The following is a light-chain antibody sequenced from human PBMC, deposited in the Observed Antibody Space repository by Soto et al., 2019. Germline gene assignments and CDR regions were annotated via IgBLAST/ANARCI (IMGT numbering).Light chain of an antibody. CDR2: DNT. Sequence: QSVLTQPPSVSGAPGQRVTISCTGSSSNIGAGYDVHWYQQLPGTAPKLLIYDNTNRPSGVPDRFSGSKSGTSASLAITGLQAEDEADYYCQSYDSSLTGSVVFGVGTKLTVL. CDR3: QSYDSSLTGSVV. J-gene: IGLJ2*01. V-gene: IGLV1-40*01. CDR1: SSNIGAGYD.